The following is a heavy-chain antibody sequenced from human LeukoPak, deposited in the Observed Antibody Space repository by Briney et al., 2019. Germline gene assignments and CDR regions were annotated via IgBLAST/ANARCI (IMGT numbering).Heavy chain of an antibody. D-gene: IGHD4-11*01. J-gene: IGHJ5*02. CDR2: ISAYNGNT. CDR3: ARDYGRDSNYWFDP. V-gene: IGHV1-18*01. Sequence: ASVKVSCKASGYTFTSSGISWVRQAPGQGLEWMGWISAYNGNTKYAQKLQGRVTMTTDTSTSTAYMELRSLRSDDTAVYYCARDYGRDSNYWFDPWGQGTLVTVSS. CDR1: GYTFTSSG.